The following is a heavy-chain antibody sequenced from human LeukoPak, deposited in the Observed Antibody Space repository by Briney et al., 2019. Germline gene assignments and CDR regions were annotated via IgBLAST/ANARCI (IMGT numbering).Heavy chain of an antibody. J-gene: IGHJ4*02. CDR3: ARHGGLRYQLLYNY. Sequence: SETLSLTCAVSGYSISSGYYWGWIRQPPGKGLEWIGSIYHSGSTYYNPSLKSRVTISVDTSKNQFSLKLSSVTAADTAVYYCARHGGLRYQLLYNYWGRGTLVTVSS. D-gene: IGHD2-2*02. V-gene: IGHV4-38-2*01. CDR2: IYHSGST. CDR1: GYSISSGYY.